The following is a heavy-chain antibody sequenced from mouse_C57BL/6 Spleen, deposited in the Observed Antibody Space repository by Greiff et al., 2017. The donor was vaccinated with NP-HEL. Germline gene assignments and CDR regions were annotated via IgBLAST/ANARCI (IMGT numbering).Heavy chain of an antibody. D-gene: IGHD2-3*01. Sequence: QVHVKQSGAELVKPGASVKISCKASGYAFSSYWMNWVKQRPGKGLEWIGQIYPGDGDTNYNGKFKGKATLTAAKSSSTAYMQLSSLTSEDSAVYFCARRGDGYLYYFDYWGQGTTLTVSS. CDR2: IYPGDGDT. CDR1: GYAFSSYW. V-gene: IGHV1-80*01. CDR3: ARRGDGYLYYFDY. J-gene: IGHJ2*01.